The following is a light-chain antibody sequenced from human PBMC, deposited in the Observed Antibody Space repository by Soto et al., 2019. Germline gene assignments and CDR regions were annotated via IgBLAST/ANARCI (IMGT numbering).Light chain of an antibody. V-gene: IGKV3-20*01. Sequence: EIVLTQSPGTLSLSPGERATLSCRASQSVSSNYFAWYQQKPGQAPRLLIYGASTRATGIPDRFSGSGSGTDFTLTISRLEPEDVAVYYCQQYEAVVTFGQGTKVDIK. CDR2: GAS. J-gene: IGKJ1*01. CDR3: QQYEAVVT. CDR1: QSVSSNY.